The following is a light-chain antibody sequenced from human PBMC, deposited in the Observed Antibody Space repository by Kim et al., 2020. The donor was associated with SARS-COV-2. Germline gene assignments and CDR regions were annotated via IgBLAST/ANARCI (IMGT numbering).Light chain of an antibody. CDR3: QQLNSYPLT. CDR1: QGISSY. V-gene: IGKV1-9*01. CDR2: AAS. J-gene: IGKJ3*01. Sequence: ASVGNGVTISGRDSQGISSYLAWYQQKPGKAPKLLIYAASTLQSGVPSRFSGSGSGTDFTLTISSLQPEDFATYYCQQLNSYPLTFGPGTKVDIK.